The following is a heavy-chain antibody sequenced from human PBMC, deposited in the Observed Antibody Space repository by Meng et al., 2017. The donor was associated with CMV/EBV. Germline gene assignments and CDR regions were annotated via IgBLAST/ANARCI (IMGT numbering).Heavy chain of an antibody. D-gene: IGHD2-15*01. CDR2: INHSGST. J-gene: IGHJ4*02. Sequence: QVSIRQWGAGLLSPSETLSLPCAVYGGSFSGYYWSWIRQPPGKGLEWIGEINHSGSTNYNPSLKSRVTISVDTSKNQFSLKLSSVTAADTAVYYCASSLTYPDYWGQGTLVTVSS. CDR1: GGSFSGYY. CDR3: ASSLTYPDY. V-gene: IGHV4-34*01.